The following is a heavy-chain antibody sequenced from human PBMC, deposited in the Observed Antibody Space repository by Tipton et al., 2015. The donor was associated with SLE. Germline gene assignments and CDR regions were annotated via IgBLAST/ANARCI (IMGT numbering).Heavy chain of an antibody. Sequence: TLSLTCTVSGGSISSYYWSWIRQPPGKGLEWIGTVNYGGDTYYNPSLKSRVTISIDTSRNQFSLKLSSVTAADTAVYYRARRGYCSSTSCYTGGFDPWGQGSIGTGSS. J-gene: IGHJ5*02. D-gene: IGHD2-2*02. CDR1: GGSISSYY. CDR2: VNYGGDT. CDR3: ARRGYCSSTSCYTGGFDP. V-gene: IGHV4-39*01.